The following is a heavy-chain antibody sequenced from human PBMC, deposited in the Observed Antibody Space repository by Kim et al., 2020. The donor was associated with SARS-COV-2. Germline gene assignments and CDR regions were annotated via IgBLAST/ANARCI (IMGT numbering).Heavy chain of an antibody. D-gene: IGHD2-15*01. V-gene: IGHV3-30*18. Sequence: GGSLRLSCAASGFTFSSYGMHWVRQAPGKGLEWVAVISYDGSNKYYADSVKGRFTISRDNSKNTLYLQMNSLRAEDTAVYYCAKASLAAPDDYWGQGTLVTVSS. CDR2: ISYDGSNK. CDR3: AKASLAAPDDY. CDR1: GFTFSSYG. J-gene: IGHJ4*02.